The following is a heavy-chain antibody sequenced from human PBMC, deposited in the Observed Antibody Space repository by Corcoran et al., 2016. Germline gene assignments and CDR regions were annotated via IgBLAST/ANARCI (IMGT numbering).Heavy chain of an antibody. CDR1: GGSISSYY. J-gene: IGHJ6*02. D-gene: IGHD6-19*01. V-gene: IGHV4-59*01. CDR3: ASSGWATTYYYYGMDV. Sequence: QVQLQESGPGLVKPSETLSLTCTVSGGSISSYYWSWIRQPPGKGLEWIGYIYYSGSTNYNPSLKSRVTISVDTSKNQFSLKLSSVTAAATAVYYCASSGWATTYYYYGMDVWGQGTTVTVSS. CDR2: IYYSGST.